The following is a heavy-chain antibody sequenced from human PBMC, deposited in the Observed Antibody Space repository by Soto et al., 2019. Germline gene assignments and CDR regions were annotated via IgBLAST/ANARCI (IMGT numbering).Heavy chain of an antibody. CDR1: GFTFSSYS. CDR3: ARGAPVALIAAAGTFFDY. J-gene: IGHJ4*02. D-gene: IGHD6-13*01. Sequence: GGSLRLSCAASGFTFSSYSMNWVRQAPGKGLEWVSYISSSSSTIYYADSVKGRFTISRDNAKNSLYLQMNSLRDDDTAVYYCARGAPVALIAAAGTFFDYWGQGTLVTVSS. CDR2: ISSSSSTI. V-gene: IGHV3-48*02.